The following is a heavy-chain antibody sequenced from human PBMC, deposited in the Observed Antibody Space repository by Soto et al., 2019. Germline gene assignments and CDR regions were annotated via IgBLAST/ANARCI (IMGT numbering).Heavy chain of an antibody. V-gene: IGHV2-5*02. CDR1: GFSLSTSGVG. J-gene: IGHJ4*02. Sequence: QITLKESGPTLVKPTQTLTLTCTFSGFSLSTSGVGVGWIRQPPGKALEWLALIYWDDDKRYSPSLKGRLTXTXRTSKNHAVLTMTNMDPVDTATYYCAHRQRTVYFDYWGQGTLVTVSS. CDR2: IYWDDDK. CDR3: AHRQRTVYFDY. D-gene: IGHD4-17*01.